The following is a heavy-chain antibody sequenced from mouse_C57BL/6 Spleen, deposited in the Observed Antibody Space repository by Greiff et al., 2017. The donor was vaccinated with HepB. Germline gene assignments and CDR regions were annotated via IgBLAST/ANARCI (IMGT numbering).Heavy chain of an antibody. CDR3: ARPYYSNYWFAY. CDR1: GYTFTSYW. CDR2: IYPGSGNT. V-gene: IGHV1-55*01. J-gene: IGHJ3*01. Sequence: QVQLQQPGAELVKPGASVKMSCKASGYTFTSYWITWVKQRPGQGLEWIGDIYPGSGNTNYNEKFKSKATLTVDTSSSTAYMQLSSLTSEDSAVYYCARPYYSNYWFAYWGQGTLVTVSA. D-gene: IGHD2-5*01.